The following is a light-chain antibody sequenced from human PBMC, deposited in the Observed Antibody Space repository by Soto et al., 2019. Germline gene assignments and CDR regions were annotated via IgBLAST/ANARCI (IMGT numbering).Light chain of an antibody. CDR1: QSISSW. CDR2: DAS. CDR3: QQYKTYWT. V-gene: IGKV1-5*01. Sequence: GDRVTITFRASQSISSWLAWYQQKPGKAPKLLISDASNLQSGVPSRLSGSWSGTEFTLTIISLQPDDIATYYCQQYKTYWTFGQGTKVNIK. J-gene: IGKJ1*01.